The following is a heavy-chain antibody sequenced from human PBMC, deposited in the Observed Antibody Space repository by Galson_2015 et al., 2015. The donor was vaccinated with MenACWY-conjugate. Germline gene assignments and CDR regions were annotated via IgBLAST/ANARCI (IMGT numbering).Heavy chain of an antibody. D-gene: IGHD5-24*01. J-gene: IGHJ4*02. Sequence: SLRLSCAASGFTFSSYWMHWVRHAPGKGLVWVSRINSDGSSTSYADSVKGRFTISRDNAKNTLYLQMNSLRAEDTAVYYCARVRDGYNRFDYWGQGTLVTVSS. V-gene: IGHV3-74*01. CDR3: ARVRDGYNRFDY. CDR1: GFTFSSYW. CDR2: INSDGSST.